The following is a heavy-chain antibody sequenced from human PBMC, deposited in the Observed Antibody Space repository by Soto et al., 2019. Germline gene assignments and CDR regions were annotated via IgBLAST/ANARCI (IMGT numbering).Heavy chain of an antibody. J-gene: IGHJ3*02. D-gene: IGHD3-10*01. CDR1: GGTFSSYA. CDR3: ASSWRGILWFGESEGAFDI. V-gene: IGHV1-69*13. Sequence: SVKVSCKASGGTFSSYAISWVRQAPGQGLEWMGGIIPIFGTANYAQKFQGRVTITADESTSTAYMELSSLRPEDTAVYYCASSWRGILWFGESEGAFDIWG. CDR2: IIPIFGTA.